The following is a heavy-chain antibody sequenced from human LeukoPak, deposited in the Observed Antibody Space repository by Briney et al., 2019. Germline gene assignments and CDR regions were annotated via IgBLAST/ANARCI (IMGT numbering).Heavy chain of an antibody. CDR2: ISGSGGST. Sequence: PGGSLRLSCAASGFTFSSYAMSWVRQAPGKGLEWVSAISGSGGSTYYADSVKGRFTISRDNSKNTLYLQMNSLRAEDTAVYYCVKVSPLGATTDHYFDYWGQGTLVTVSS. CDR3: VKVSPLGATTDHYFDY. D-gene: IGHD1-26*01. CDR1: GFTFSSYA. J-gene: IGHJ4*02. V-gene: IGHV3-23*01.